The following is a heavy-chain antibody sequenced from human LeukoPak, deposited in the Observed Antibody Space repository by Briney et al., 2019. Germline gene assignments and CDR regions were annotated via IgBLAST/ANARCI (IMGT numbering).Heavy chain of an antibody. J-gene: IGHJ3*02. CDR1: GGSISSYY. Sequence: PSETLSLTCTVSGGSISSYYWSWIRQPAGKGLEWIGRIYTSGSTNYNPSLKSRVTMPVDTSKNQFSLKLSSVTAADTAVYYCARVSGYCSSTSCPPEFDIWGQGTMVTVSS. V-gene: IGHV4-4*07. CDR2: IYTSGST. CDR3: ARVSGYCSSTSCPPEFDI. D-gene: IGHD2-2*01.